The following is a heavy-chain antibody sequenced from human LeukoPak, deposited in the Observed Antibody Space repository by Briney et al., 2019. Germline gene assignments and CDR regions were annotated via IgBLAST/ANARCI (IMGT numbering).Heavy chain of an antibody. V-gene: IGHV4-59*01. Sequence: SETLSLTCTVSGGSISSYYWSWIRQPPGKGLEWIGYIYYSGSTNYNPSLKSRVTISVDTSKNQFSLKLSSVTAADTAVYYCARVVYDSSGYYYLDYWGQGTLVTVSS. CDR2: IYYSGST. D-gene: IGHD3-22*01. CDR3: ARVVYDSSGYYYLDY. CDR1: GGSISSYY. J-gene: IGHJ4*02.